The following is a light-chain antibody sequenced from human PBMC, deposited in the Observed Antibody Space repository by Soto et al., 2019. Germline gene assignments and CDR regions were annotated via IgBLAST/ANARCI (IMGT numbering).Light chain of an antibody. CDR3: SSYTSSGTFGV. J-gene: IGLJ3*02. V-gene: IGLV2-14*03. Sequence: QSALTQPASVSGSPGQSITISFTGTSSDVGGYNYVSWYQHHPGKAPKLIIYDVSNRPSGVSNRVSGSKSGNTASLTISGLQAEDEADYHCSSYTSSGTFGVFGGGTKVTVL. CDR1: SSDVGGYNY. CDR2: DVS.